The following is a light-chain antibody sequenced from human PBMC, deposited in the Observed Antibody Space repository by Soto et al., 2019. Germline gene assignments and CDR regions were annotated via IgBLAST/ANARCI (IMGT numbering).Light chain of an antibody. CDR2: GAS. J-gene: IGKJ4*01. CDR3: QQYKNWPLT. CDR1: QSVSST. V-gene: IGKV3-15*01. Sequence: EIVMTQSPATLSVSPGGRATISCRASQSVSSTLAWYQQKPGQAPRLLIYGASTRATGFSARFSGSGSGTEFTLTISSLQSEDFAVYYCQQYKNWPLTFGGGTKVEIK.